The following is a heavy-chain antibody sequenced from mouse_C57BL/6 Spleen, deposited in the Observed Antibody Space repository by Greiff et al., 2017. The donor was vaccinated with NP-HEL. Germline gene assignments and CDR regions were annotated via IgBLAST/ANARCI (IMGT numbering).Heavy chain of an antibody. J-gene: IGHJ3*01. D-gene: IGHD2-2*01. CDR2: IWSGGST. V-gene: IGHV2-2*01. CDR1: GFSLTSYG. Sequence: VKLQESGPGLVQPSQSLSITCTVSGFSLTSYGVHWVRQSPGKGLEWLGVIWSGGSTDYNAAFISRLSISKDNSKSQVFFKMNSLQADDTAIYYCARGYYGYDDWFAYWGQGTLVTVSA. CDR3: ARGYYGYDDWFAY.